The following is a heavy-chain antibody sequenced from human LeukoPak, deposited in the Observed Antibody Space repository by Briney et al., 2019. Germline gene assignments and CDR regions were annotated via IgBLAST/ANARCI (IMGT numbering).Heavy chain of an antibody. CDR3: ARNPYCSSTSCYSYYYYMDV. Sequence: ASVKVSCKASGYTLTSYGISWVRQAPGQGLEWMGWISAYNGNTNYAQKLQGRVTMTTDTSTSTAYMELRSLRSDDTAVYYCARNPYCSSTSCYSYYYYMDVWGKGTTVTVSS. J-gene: IGHJ6*03. CDR1: GYTLTSYG. CDR2: ISAYNGNT. V-gene: IGHV1-18*01. D-gene: IGHD2-2*01.